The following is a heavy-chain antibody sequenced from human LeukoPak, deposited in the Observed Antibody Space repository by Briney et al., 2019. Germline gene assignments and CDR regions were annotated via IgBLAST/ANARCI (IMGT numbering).Heavy chain of an antibody. CDR3: AREGYYFDSSGSYYFDY. Sequence: TGGSLRLSCAASGFTFSSYAMSWVRQAPGKGLEWVSGISGSGGVTNYAESVKGRFTISRDNSKNTLYLQMNSLRAEDTAVYYCAREGYYFDSSGSYYFDYWGQGTLVTVSS. V-gene: IGHV3-23*01. J-gene: IGHJ4*02. CDR1: GFTFSSYA. CDR2: ISGSGGVT. D-gene: IGHD3-22*01.